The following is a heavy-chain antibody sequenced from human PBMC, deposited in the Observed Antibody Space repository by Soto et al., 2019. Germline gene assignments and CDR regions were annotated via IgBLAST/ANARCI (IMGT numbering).Heavy chain of an antibody. J-gene: IGHJ6*03. CDR2: TYYRTRWYY. CDR1: WNSFSSNSAA. D-gene: IGHD1-7*01. V-gene: IGHV6-1*01. Sequence: SPTLSLTWVISWNSFSSNSAAWNWIRQSPSRGLEWRGRTYYRTRWYYDYAVAVRSRITVNPDTSKNQFSLQLTSVTPEDTAVYYCAGTTSHYWYYMDVWGKGTTVTVSS. CDR3: AGTTSHYWYYMDV.